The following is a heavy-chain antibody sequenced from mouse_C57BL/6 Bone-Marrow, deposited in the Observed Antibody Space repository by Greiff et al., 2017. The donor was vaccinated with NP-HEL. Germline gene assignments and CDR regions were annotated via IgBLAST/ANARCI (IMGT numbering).Heavy chain of an antibody. D-gene: IGHD1-1*01. J-gene: IGHJ1*03. CDR3: AIYYGSSYGYFDV. V-gene: IGHV14-2*01. Sequence: VQLKESGAELVKPGASVKLSCTASGFNIKDYYMHWVKQRTEQGLEWIGRIDPEDGETKYAPKFQGKATITADTSSNTAYLQLSSLTSEDTAVYYCAIYYGSSYGYFDVWGTGTTVTVSS. CDR2: IDPEDGET. CDR1: GFNIKDYY.